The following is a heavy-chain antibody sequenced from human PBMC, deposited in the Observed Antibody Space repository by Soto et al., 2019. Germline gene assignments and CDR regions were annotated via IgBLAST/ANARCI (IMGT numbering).Heavy chain of an antibody. J-gene: IGHJ6*02. CDR2: ISTYNGNT. CDR3: GRDLYQSVFYYGMDV. D-gene: IGHD2-2*01. Sequence: QVQVMQSGAEVKKPGASVKVSCKASGYTFTSYGISWVRQAPGQGLEWIGWISTYNGNTNYAQKLQGRVTMTTDTSTSTAYMELRSLRSADTAVYYCGRDLYQSVFYYGMDVWGQGTTVTVSS. CDR1: GYTFTSYG. V-gene: IGHV1-18*01.